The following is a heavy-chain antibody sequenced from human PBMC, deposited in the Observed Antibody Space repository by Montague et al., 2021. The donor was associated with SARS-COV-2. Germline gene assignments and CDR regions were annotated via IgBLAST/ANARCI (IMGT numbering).Heavy chain of an antibody. J-gene: IGHJ6*02. D-gene: IGHD3-9*01. V-gene: IGHV2-70*11. Sequence: PALVTPTQTLTLTCTFSGFSLSTSGMCVSWIRQPPGKALDWLARIDWADDKYYSTSLKTRLTISKDTSKNQVALTMTHMDPVDTATYYCARRTYDILTGYDYGMDVWGQGTTVTVSS. CDR2: IDWADDK. CDR3: ARRTYDILTGYDYGMDV. CDR1: GFSLSTSGMC.